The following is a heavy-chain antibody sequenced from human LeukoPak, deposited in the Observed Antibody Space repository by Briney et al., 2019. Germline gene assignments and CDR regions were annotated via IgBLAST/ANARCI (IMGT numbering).Heavy chain of an antibody. CDR3: ARDPSSGSYYTNWFDP. D-gene: IGHD3-10*01. Sequence: ASVKVSCKASGYTFTSYGISWVRQAPGQGLEWMGWISAYNGNTNYAQKLQGRVTMTTDTSTSTAYMELRSLRSDDTAVYYCARDPSSGSYYTNWFDPWGQGTLVTVSS. CDR1: GYTFTSYG. CDR2: ISAYNGNT. J-gene: IGHJ5*02. V-gene: IGHV1-18*01.